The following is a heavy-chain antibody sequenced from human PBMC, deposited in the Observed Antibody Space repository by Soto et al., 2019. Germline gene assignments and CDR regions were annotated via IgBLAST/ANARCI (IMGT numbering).Heavy chain of an antibody. D-gene: IGHD2-21*02. CDR2: INPKSGVT. Sequence: GASVKVSCKASGYSFIGYYMHWVRQAPGRGLEWMGWINPKSGVTNYAQKFQGRVTMTRDTSITTAYMELSSLRSDDTAVYYCARGDVNWFDPWGQGTLVTVSS. CDR3: ARGDVNWFDP. J-gene: IGHJ5*02. V-gene: IGHV1-2*02. CDR1: GYSFIGYY.